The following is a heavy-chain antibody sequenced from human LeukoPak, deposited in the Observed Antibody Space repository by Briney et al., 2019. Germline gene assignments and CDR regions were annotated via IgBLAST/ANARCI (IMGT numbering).Heavy chain of an antibody. J-gene: IGHJ4*02. CDR3: ARDLAIIAVAAYYFDY. V-gene: IGHV1-69*04. CDR2: IIPILGIA. CDR1: GYTFTSYD. Sequence: EASVKVSCKASGYTFTSYDINWVRQAPGQGLEWMGRIIPILGIANYAQKFQGRVTITADKSTSTAYMELSSLRSEDTAVYYCARDLAIIAVAAYYFDYWGQGTLVTVSS. D-gene: IGHD6-19*01.